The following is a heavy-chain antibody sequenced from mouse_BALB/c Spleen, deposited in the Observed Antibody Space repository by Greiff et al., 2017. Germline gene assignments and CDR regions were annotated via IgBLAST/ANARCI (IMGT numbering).Heavy chain of an antibody. CDR1: GYAFTNYL. Sequence: QVQLQQSGAELVRPGTSVKVSCKASGYAFTNYLIEWVKQRPGQGLEWIGVINPGSGGTNYNEKFKGKATLTADKSSSTAYMQLSSLTSDDSAVYLCAIATATGGYAMDYWGQGTSVTVSS. CDR3: AIATATGGYAMDY. CDR2: INPGSGGT. V-gene: IGHV1-54*03. J-gene: IGHJ4*01. D-gene: IGHD1-2*01.